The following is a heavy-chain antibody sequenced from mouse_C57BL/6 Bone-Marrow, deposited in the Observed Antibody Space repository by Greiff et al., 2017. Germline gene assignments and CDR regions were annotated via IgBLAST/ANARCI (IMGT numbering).Heavy chain of an antibody. CDR1: GYTFTSYD. CDR2: IYPRDGST. Sequence: QVQLQQSGPELVKPGASVKLSCKASGYTFTSYDINWVKQRPGQGLEWIGWIYPRDGSTKYNEKFKGKATLTVDTSSSTAYMELHSLTSEDSAVYFCARLEFTGISGDWYFDVWGTGTTVTVSS. V-gene: IGHV1-85*01. J-gene: IGHJ1*03. CDR3: ARLEFTGISGDWYFDV. D-gene: IGHD1-1*01.